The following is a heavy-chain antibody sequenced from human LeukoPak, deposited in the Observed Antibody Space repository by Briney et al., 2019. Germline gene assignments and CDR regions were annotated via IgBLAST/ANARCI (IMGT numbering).Heavy chain of an antibody. D-gene: IGHD3-9*01. J-gene: IGHJ2*01. CDR1: GFTFSSYS. CDR3: ARDFAGWGYFDL. Sequence: GGSLRLSCAAPGFTFSSYSMNWVRRAPGKGLEWVSHISTGSSTIYYADSVKGRFTISRDNAKNSLYLQMNSLRAEDTAVYYCARDFAGWGYFDLWGRGTQVTVSS. CDR2: ISTGSSTI. V-gene: IGHV3-48*01.